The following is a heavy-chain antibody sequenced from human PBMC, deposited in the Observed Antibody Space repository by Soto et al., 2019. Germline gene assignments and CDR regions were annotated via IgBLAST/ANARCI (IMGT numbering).Heavy chain of an antibody. J-gene: IGHJ6*02. V-gene: IGHV5-10-1*01. CDR1: GYSFTSYW. CDR2: IDPSDSYT. Sequence: GESLKISCKGSGYSFTSYWISWVRQMPGKGLEWMGRIDPSDSYTNYSPSFQGHVTISADKSISTAYLQWSSLKASDTAMSYCARHKADIYHYSGMDVWGPGTTVTVSS. CDR3: ARHKADIYHYSGMDV.